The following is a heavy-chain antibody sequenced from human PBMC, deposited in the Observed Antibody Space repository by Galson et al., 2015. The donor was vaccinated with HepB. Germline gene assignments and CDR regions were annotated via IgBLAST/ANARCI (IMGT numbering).Heavy chain of an antibody. Sequence: SLRLSCAASGFTFRDHAMSWFRQAPGKGLEWIGFIRGKVYDGTTEYAASVRGRFSISRDDSKSIAYLQMNSLKTEDTAVYYCARDDFGAEEGGPLDIWGQGTKVTISS. V-gene: IGHV3-49*03. J-gene: IGHJ3*02. CDR2: IRGKVYDGTT. D-gene: IGHD4-17*01. CDR3: ARDDFGAEEGGPLDI. CDR1: GFTFRDHA.